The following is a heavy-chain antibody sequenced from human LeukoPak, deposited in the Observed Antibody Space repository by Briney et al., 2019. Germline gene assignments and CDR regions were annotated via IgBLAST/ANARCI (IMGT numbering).Heavy chain of an antibody. CDR2: IKQDGSEK. D-gene: IGHD2-2*01. CDR3: ARRGKVPAAPSGY. V-gene: IGHV3-7*01. J-gene: IGHJ4*02. CDR1: GFTFSSYE. Sequence: PGGSLRLSCAASGFTFSSYEMNWVRQAPGKGLEWVANIKQDGSEKYYVDSVKGRFTISRDNANNSLYLQMNSLRAEDTAVYYCARRGKVPAAPSGYWGQGTLVTVSS.